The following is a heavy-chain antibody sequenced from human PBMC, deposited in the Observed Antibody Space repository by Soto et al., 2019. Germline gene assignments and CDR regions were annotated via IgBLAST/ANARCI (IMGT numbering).Heavy chain of an antibody. CDR1: GGSFSGYY. CDR2: INRSGST. V-gene: IGHV4-34*01. J-gene: IGHJ4*02. D-gene: IGHD3-22*01. CDR3: PREVYRSGYYLGLDY. Sequence: SETLSLTCAVYGGSFSGYYWSWIRQPPGKGLEWIGEINRSGSTNYNPSLKRRVTISVDTSKNQFSLKLSSVTAAGTAVYHCPREVYRSGYYLGLDYWGQGPLVTVSS.